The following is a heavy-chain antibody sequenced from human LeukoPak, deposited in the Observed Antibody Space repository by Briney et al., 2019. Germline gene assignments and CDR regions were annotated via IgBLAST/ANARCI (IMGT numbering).Heavy chain of an antibody. Sequence: SETLSLTCTVSGASVSGKFWSWIRHSPGNGLEWIGLIYYSGSTKFNPSLKSRVAMSVDTSKNQFSLKLSSVTAADTAVYYCARGKKVVPAAIIRKDRQGQYYFDYWGQGTLVTVSS. CDR3: ARGKKVVPAAIIRKDRQGQYYFDY. V-gene: IGHV4-59*02. CDR2: IYYSGST. J-gene: IGHJ4*02. CDR1: GASVSGKF. D-gene: IGHD2-2*02.